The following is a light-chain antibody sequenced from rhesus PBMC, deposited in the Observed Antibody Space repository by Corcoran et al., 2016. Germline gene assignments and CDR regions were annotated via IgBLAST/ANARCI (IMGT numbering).Light chain of an antibody. CDR1: QGIKKY. CDR3: QQYNRYPLT. CDR2: DAS. V-gene: IGKV1-25*01. J-gene: IGKJ4*01. Sequence: DIQMTQSPSSLSASVGDTVTITCQASQGIKKYLAWNQQKPGKAPKLLIYDASTFQSGVPSRFSGSGTETEFTLTISSLQPEEFATDYCQQYNRYPLTFGGGTKVELK.